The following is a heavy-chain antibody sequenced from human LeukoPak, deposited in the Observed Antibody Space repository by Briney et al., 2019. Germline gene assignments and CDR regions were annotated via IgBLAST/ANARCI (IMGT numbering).Heavy chain of an antibody. J-gene: IGHJ6*03. V-gene: IGHV4-38-2*02. CDR3: ARDVGVYYYYYMDV. D-gene: IGHD1-26*01. CDR2: IYYSGNT. Sequence: SETLSLTCVVSDYSITSGFYWGWIRQPPGKGLEWIGTIYYSGNTYYNPSLKSRVTISIDTSKNQLSLKLSSVTAADTAVYYCARDVGVYYYYYMDVWGKGTTVTVSS. CDR1: DYSITSGFY.